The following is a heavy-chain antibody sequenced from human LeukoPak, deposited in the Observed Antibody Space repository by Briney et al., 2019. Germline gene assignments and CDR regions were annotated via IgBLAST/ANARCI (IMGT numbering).Heavy chain of an antibody. CDR1: GFTIGPYA. J-gene: IGHJ6*02. V-gene: IGHV3-43*02. D-gene: IGHD2/OR15-2a*01. Sequence: GGALRLSCAASGFTIGPYAMYWVRQGPGRGLDWVSVIEADGSGTFYADSVRCRFTTSRDNSKNSLYLQMNSLTSEDTALYYCATWAFYHNLDVWGQGTTVIVSS. CDR2: IEADGSGT. CDR3: ATWAFYHNLDV.